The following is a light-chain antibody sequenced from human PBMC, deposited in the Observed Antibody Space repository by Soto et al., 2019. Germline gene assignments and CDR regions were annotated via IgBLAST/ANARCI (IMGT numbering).Light chain of an antibody. J-gene: IGKJ5*01. CDR2: GAS. CDR3: QHFGSSPPVI. CDR1: QTVTRNY. V-gene: IGKV3-20*01. Sequence: EIVLTQSPGTLSLSPGERATLSCRASQTVTRNYLAWHQQKPGQTPRLLVYGASSRATGIPDRFSGSGSGTDFTLTISGLEPEDFAVYFCQHFGSSPPVIFGQGRRLEI.